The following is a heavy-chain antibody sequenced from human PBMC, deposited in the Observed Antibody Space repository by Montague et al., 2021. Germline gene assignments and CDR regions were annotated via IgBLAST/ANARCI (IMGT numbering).Heavy chain of an antibody. J-gene: IGHJ4*02. D-gene: IGHD3-16*01. V-gene: IGHV4-61*01. CDR2: IYDSGST. CDR1: GGSVSSGSYY. Sequence: SETLSLTCTVSGGSVSSGSYYWSWIRQPPGKGLEWIGYIYDSGSTNYNPSLKSRVTISVDTSKNQFSLRLSSVAAADTAVYYCAGWGLLENYYFDYWGQGTLVTVSS. CDR3: AGWGLLENYYFDY.